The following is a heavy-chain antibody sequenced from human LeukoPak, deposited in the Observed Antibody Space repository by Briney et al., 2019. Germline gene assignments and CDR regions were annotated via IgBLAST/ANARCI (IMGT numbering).Heavy chain of an antibody. J-gene: IGHJ4*02. CDR1: GFTLSGSY. Sequence: GGSLRLSCAASGFTLSGSYMSWVRQAPGKGLEWVSVIYTGGSTLYADSVKGRFTISRDNSDNTLYLQMNSLRAEDTAVYYCARDLWGYSYWGQGTLVTVSA. CDR3: ARDLWGYSY. CDR2: IYTGGST. D-gene: IGHD3-16*01. V-gene: IGHV3-66*01.